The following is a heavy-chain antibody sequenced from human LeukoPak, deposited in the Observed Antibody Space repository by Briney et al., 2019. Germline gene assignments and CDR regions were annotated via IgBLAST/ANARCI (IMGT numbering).Heavy chain of an antibody. D-gene: IGHD1-26*01. CDR2: IKEDGNDR. CDR3: ARENSGSYYDYYYYYMDV. Sequence: GGSLRLSCEASGFISSSHRLTWVRQAPGKGLEWVANIKEDGNDRYYLYSVKGRFTISRDNSKNTLYLQMNSLRAEDTAVYYCARENSGSYYDYYYYYMDVWGKGTTVTVSS. CDR1: GFISSSHR. J-gene: IGHJ6*03. V-gene: IGHV3-7*03.